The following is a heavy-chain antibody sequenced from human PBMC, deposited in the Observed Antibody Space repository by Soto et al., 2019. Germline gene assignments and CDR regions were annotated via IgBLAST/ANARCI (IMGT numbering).Heavy chain of an antibody. CDR2: ISHDGSNK. CDR1: GFTFRTYA. CDR3: AKDKLSSTDAFDS. Sequence: QVQVVESGGGVVQPGRSLRLSCAASGFTFRTYAMHWVRQAPGKGLEWVAVISHDGSNKYYADSVKGRFTISRDTSKNTLYLQMSSLRAEDTAVYYCAKDKLSSTDAFDSWGQGTMVTVSS. J-gene: IGHJ3*02. V-gene: IGHV3-30*18.